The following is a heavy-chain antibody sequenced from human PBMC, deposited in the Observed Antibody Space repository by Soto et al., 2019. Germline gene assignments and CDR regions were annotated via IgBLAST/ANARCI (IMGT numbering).Heavy chain of an antibody. CDR2: MTPNSGNT. D-gene: IGHD6-19*01. Sequence: VQLLESGAEVKKPGASVKVSCKASGYNFIDYDINWMRQSTGQGLEWMGWMTPNSGNTGYAQKFQGRVTLTRDTSIGTAYMELSSLKTGDTAVYYCSRNPYGSGLFDPWGQGTRVTVSS. CDR1: GYNFIDYD. CDR3: SRNPYGSGLFDP. V-gene: IGHV1-8*01. J-gene: IGHJ5*02.